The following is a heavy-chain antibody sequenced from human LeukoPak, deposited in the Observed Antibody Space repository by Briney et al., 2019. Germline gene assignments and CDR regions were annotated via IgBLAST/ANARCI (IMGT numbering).Heavy chain of an antibody. Sequence: SETLSLTCAVYGGSFSGYYWSWIRQPPGKGLEWIGEINHSGSTNYNPSLKSRVTISVDTSKNQFSLKLSAVTAADTGVLFCAADPSIVGATCFYGAGYYGMDGWGQGTTVTVSS. CDR3: AADPSIVGATCFYGAGYYGMDG. CDR2: INHSGST. CDR1: GGSFSGYY. D-gene: IGHD1-26*01. J-gene: IGHJ6*02. V-gene: IGHV4-34*01.